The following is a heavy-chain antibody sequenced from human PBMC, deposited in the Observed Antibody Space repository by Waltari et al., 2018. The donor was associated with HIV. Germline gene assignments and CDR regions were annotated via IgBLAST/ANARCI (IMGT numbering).Heavy chain of an antibody. CDR3: ARGVVGGYDLGNNWFDP. D-gene: IGHD5-12*01. V-gene: IGHV4-61*02. Sequence: QLQESGPGLVKPSQTLSLTCTVSGGSISSGSYPWSWIRQPAGKGLEWVGRLYTIGSTDYNPSLKSRATISGDTSKNQFSLKLSSVTAADTAVYYWARGVVGGYDLGNNWFDPWGQGTLVTVSS. CDR2: LYTIGST. CDR1: GGSISSGSYP. J-gene: IGHJ5*02.